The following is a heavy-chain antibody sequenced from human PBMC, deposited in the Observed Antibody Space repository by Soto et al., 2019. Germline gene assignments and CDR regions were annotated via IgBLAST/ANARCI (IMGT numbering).Heavy chain of an antibody. D-gene: IGHD6-19*01. CDR1: GGTFSSYT. CDR2: IIPILGKA. V-gene: IGHV1-69*08. J-gene: IGHJ5*02. CDR3: ARGGQWRVRGFDP. Sequence: QVQLVQSGAEVKKPGSSVKVSCKASGGTFSSYTISWVRQAPGQGLEWMGRIIPILGKAHYAQKFQGRVTITEDKSPSTADMELSSLRSEDTAVYYCARGGQWRVRGFDPWGQGTLVTVSS.